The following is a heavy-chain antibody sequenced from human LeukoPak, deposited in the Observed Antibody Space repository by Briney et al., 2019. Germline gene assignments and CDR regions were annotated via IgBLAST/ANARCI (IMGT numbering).Heavy chain of an antibody. J-gene: IGHJ4*02. CDR1: GCGFTNAW. D-gene: IGHD3-10*01. V-gene: IGHV3-15*01. Sequence: GGPLRLSCAASGCGFTNAWMSWVRQAPGKGLEWVGRIKSKGDGETTDYAAPVKGRFTMSRDDAKATLYLQINSLITEDTAVYYCTTDLGITMIRGVIVYWGQGTLVTVSS. CDR2: IKSKGDGETT. CDR3: TTDLGITMIRGVIVY.